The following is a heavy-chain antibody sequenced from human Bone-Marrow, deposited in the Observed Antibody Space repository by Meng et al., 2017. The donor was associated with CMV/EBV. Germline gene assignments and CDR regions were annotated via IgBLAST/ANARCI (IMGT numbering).Heavy chain of an antibody. Sequence: GESLKISCAASGFTFSSYWMSWVRQAPGKGLEWVANIKQDGSEKYYVDSVKGRFTISRDNAKNSLYLQMNSLRAEDTAVYYCARDVGYCSSTSCRYSGGDYYGMDVWGQGTTVTVSS. J-gene: IGHJ6*02. CDR3: ARDVGYCSSTSCRYSGGDYYGMDV. D-gene: IGHD2-2*01. V-gene: IGHV3-7*01. CDR1: GFTFSSYW. CDR2: IKQDGSEK.